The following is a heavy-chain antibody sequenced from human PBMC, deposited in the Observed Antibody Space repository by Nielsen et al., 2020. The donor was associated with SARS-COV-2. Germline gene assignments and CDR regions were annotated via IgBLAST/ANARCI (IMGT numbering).Heavy chain of an antibody. CDR3: ARDLVYYGMDV. CDR1: GFTFSSYA. J-gene: IGHJ6*02. D-gene: IGHD2-15*01. Sequence: GESLKISCAASGFTFSSYAMHWVRQAPGKGLEYVSAISRDGHSTYYANSVKGRFTISRDNSKNTLYLQMNSLRAEDTAVYYCARDLVYYGMDVWGQGTTVTVSS. CDR2: ISRDGHST. V-gene: IGHV3-64*01.